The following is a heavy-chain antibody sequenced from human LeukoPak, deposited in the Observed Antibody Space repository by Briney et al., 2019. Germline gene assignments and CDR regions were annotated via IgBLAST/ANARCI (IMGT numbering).Heavy chain of an antibody. CDR1: GFTFGPYW. J-gene: IGHJ3*02. D-gene: IGHD3-16*01. Sequence: GGSLRLSCVASGFTFGPYWMHWVRHVPGKGLVWVSRINNDGSDTIYADSVKGRFTVSRDNSKDTLFLQMNSLRAEDTAVYYCARGGGDYAFDIWGQGTMVTVSS. CDR3: ARGGGDYAFDI. V-gene: IGHV3-74*01. CDR2: INNDGSDT.